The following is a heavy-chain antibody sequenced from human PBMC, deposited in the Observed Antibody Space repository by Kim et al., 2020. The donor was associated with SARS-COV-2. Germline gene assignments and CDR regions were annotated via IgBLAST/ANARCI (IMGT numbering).Heavy chain of an antibody. CDR3: AKQGDAHDYYFDC. J-gene: IGHJ4*02. CDR2: ISWSSGSI. CDR1: GFSFEDYA. Sequence: GVSLRLSCAASGFSFEDYAMHWVRQAPGKGLEWVSGISWSSGSIGYADSVKGRFTISRDNAKNFLYLQINSLRREDTAFYYCAKQGDAHDYYFDCWGQGILVTVSS. V-gene: IGHV3-9*01. D-gene: IGHD1-1*01.